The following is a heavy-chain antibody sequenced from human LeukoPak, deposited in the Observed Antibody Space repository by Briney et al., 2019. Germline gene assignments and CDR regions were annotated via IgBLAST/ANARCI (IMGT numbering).Heavy chain of an antibody. CDR2: INPNSGGT. Sequence: ASVKVSCKASGYTFTGYYMHWVRQAPGQGLEWMGRINPNSGGTNYAQKFQGRVTVTRDTSISTAYMELSRLRSDDTAVYYCARAQMATIYAFDIWGQGTMVTVSS. V-gene: IGHV1-2*06. CDR1: GYTFTGYY. J-gene: IGHJ3*02. CDR3: ARAQMATIYAFDI. D-gene: IGHD5-24*01.